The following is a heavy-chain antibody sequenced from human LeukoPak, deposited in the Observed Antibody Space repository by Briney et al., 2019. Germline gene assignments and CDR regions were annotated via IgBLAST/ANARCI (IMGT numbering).Heavy chain of an antibody. CDR1: GFTFSNYD. J-gene: IGHJ6*03. CDR3: AREPNSGYDNYYYYYMAV. D-gene: IGHD5-12*01. Sequence: PGGSLRLSCAASGFTFSNYDMSWVRQAPGKGLEWVSVINWNGGSTGYADSVKGRFTISRGNAKNSLYLQMNSLRAEDTALYYCAREPNSGYDNYYYYYMAVWGKGTTVTVSS. CDR2: INWNGGST. V-gene: IGHV3-20*04.